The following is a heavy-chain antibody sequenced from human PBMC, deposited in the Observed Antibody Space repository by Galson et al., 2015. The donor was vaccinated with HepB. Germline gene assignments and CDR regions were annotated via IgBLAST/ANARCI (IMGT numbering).Heavy chain of an antibody. J-gene: IGHJ4*02. Sequence: SLRLSCAASGFTFSSYAMHWVRQAPGKGLEWVAVVSYDGSNKYYADSVKGRFTISRDNSKNTLYLQMNSLRAEDTAVYYCARQYSSSQPFDYRGQGTLVTVSS. CDR2: VSYDGSNK. D-gene: IGHD6-6*01. CDR1: GFTFSSYA. V-gene: IGHV3-30-3*01. CDR3: ARQYSSSQPFDY.